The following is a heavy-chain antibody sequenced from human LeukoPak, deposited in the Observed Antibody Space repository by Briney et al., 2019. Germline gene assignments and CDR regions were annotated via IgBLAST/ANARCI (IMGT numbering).Heavy chain of an antibody. D-gene: IGHD3-22*01. Sequence: SETLSLTCTVSGGSISSGGYYWSWIRQHPGKGLEWIGYIYYSGSTYYNPSLKSRVTISVDKSKNQFSLKLSSVTAADTAVYYCARSFNDRSDYYDSSGYAFDIWGQGTMVTVSS. CDR2: IYYSGST. V-gene: IGHV4-31*03. CDR1: GGSISSGGYY. CDR3: ARSFNDRSDYYDSSGYAFDI. J-gene: IGHJ3*02.